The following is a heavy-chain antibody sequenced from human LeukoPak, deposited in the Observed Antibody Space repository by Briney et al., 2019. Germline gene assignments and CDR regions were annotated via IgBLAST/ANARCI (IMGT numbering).Heavy chain of an antibody. Sequence: ASVKVSCKASGYTFTGYYMHRVRQAPGQGLEWMGWINPNSGGTNYAQKFQGRVAMTRDTSISTAYMELSRLRSDDTAVYYCNLAAGTPFDYWGQGTLVTVSS. CDR1: GYTFTGYY. CDR3: NLAAGTPFDY. V-gene: IGHV1-2*02. CDR2: INPNSGGT. D-gene: IGHD6-13*01. J-gene: IGHJ4*02.